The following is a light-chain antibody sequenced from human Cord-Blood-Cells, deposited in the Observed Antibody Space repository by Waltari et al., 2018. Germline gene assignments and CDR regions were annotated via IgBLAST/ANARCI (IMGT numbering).Light chain of an antibody. CDR2: GNS. Sequence: QSVLTQPPSVSGAPGQRVTISCTGSSSNIGAGYDVHWSQQLPGTAPKLLFYGNSNRPSGVPDGFSGSKSGTSASLAITGLQAEEEADYYCQSYDSSLSGVFGGGTKLTVL. CDR1: SSNIGAGYD. J-gene: IGLJ2*01. CDR3: QSYDSSLSGV. V-gene: IGLV1-40*01.